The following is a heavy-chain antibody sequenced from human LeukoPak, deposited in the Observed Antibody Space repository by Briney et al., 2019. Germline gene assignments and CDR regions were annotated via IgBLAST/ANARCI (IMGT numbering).Heavy chain of an antibody. Sequence: PSETLSLTCTVSGGSISNHFWSWIRQPPGKGLEWIGYVYYSGSTNYNPSLKSRVSMSVDTSKNQFSLNLSSVTAADTAVYYRARQWMATIDYWGQGTLVTVSS. V-gene: IGHV4-59*08. CDR3: ARQWMATIDY. CDR1: GGSISNHF. J-gene: IGHJ4*02. CDR2: VYYSGST. D-gene: IGHD5-24*01.